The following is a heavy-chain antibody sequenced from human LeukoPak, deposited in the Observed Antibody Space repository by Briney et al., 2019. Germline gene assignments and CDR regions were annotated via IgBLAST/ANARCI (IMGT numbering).Heavy chain of an antibody. CDR2: IYYPGST. Sequence: PSQTLSLTCTVSGGSISSYYWTWIRQPPGKGLEGIGYIYYPGSTNYNPSLKSRVTISLDTSKNQFSLKLSSVTPADTAVYYCARRSVVTYDAFDIWGQGTMVTVSS. D-gene: IGHD4-23*01. V-gene: IGHV4-59*01. J-gene: IGHJ3*02. CDR3: ARRSVVTYDAFDI. CDR1: GGSISSYY.